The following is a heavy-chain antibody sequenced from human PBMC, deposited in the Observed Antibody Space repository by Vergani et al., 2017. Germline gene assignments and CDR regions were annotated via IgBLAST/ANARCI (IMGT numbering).Heavy chain of an antibody. CDR2: VSTGTKSQ. CDR1: VFDFSSYI. D-gene: IGHD2-2*01. V-gene: IGHV3-48*01. Sequence: QLVESGGGWVQPGGSLRLSCVVSVFDFSSYIMNWVRQAPGKGLEWVSFVSTGTKSQAYAESVKGRFTISRDSAKNSLYLQMDSLRAEDTAVYYCAREYRSTSGRAFDFWGQGTKVTVSS. J-gene: IGHJ3*01. CDR3: AREYRSTSGRAFDF.